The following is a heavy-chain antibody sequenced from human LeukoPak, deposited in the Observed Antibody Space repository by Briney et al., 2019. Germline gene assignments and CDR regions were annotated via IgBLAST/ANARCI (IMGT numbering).Heavy chain of an antibody. J-gene: IGHJ4*02. CDR2: VYYTGST. V-gene: IGHV4-59*08. CDR1: GGSVSNYY. D-gene: IGHD6-6*01. Sequence: SETLSLTCSVSGGSVSNYYWGWIRQPPGKGLEWIGYVYYTGSTNYNPSLKSRVTMFEDKSKNQFSLRLYSVTVADTAVYYCARHFAYSSSSYFDYWGQGTQVTVSA. CDR3: ARHFAYSSSSYFDY.